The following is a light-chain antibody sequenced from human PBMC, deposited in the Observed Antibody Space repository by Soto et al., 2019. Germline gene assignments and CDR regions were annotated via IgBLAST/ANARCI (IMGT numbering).Light chain of an antibody. CDR3: QQYVRSPLYT. Sequence: EIVLTQSPGTLSLSPGERATLSCRASQSVRSSYLGWYQQKPGQAPRLLSYGASTRATGIPDRFSGSGSGTNATLPVSRLEPEDFAVYYWQQYVRSPLYTFGQGTKLEIK. CDR2: GAS. CDR1: QSVRSSY. J-gene: IGKJ2*01. V-gene: IGKV3-20*01.